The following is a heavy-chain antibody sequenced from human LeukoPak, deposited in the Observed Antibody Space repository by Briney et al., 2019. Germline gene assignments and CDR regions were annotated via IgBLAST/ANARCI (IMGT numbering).Heavy chain of an antibody. V-gene: IGHV5-51*01. J-gene: IGHJ3*02. CDR3: ARHRTIGWLDDAFDI. D-gene: IGHD6-19*01. CDR2: IYPGDSDT. CDR1: GYTFTTYW. Sequence: GESLKISCKGSGYTFTTYWIGWVRQMPGKGLEWMGIIYPGDSDTRYSPSFQGQVTISADKSISTAYLQWSSLKASDIAMYYCARHRTIGWLDDAFDIWGQGTMVPVSS.